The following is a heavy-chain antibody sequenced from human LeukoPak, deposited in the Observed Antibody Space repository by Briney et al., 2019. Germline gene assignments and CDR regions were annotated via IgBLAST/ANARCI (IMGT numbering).Heavy chain of an antibody. CDR3: ARAYGSGSLDAFDI. V-gene: IGHV4-38-2*02. D-gene: IGHD3-10*01. Sequence: ASETLSLTCTVSGYSISSGYYWGWIRQPPGKGLEWIGSIYHSGSTYYNPSLKSRVTISVDTSKNQFSLKLSSVTAADTAVYYCARAYGSGSLDAFDIWGQGTMVTVSS. CDR1: GYSISSGYY. J-gene: IGHJ3*02. CDR2: IYHSGST.